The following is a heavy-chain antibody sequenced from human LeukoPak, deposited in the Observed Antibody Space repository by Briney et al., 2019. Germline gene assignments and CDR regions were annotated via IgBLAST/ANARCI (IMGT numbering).Heavy chain of an antibody. CDR3: ARSYYYDSSGYHRVDAFDI. CDR2: IYSGGST. J-gene: IGHJ3*02. V-gene: IGHV3-53*01. D-gene: IGHD3-22*01. CDR1: GFTVSSNY. Sequence: GGSLRLSCAASGFTVSSNYMSWVRQAPGKGLEWVSVIYSGGSTYYADPVKGRFTISRDNSKNTLYLQMNSLRAEDTAVYYCARSYYYDSSGYHRVDAFDIWGQGTMVTVSS.